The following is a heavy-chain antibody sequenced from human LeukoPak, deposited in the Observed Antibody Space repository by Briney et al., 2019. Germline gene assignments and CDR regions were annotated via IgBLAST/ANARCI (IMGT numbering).Heavy chain of an antibody. V-gene: IGHV3-43*01. D-gene: IGHD5-18*01. J-gene: IGHJ4*02. Sequence: PGGSLRLSCAASGFTFDDYTMHWVRQAPGKGLEWVSLISWDGGSTYYADSVKGRFTISRDNSKNSLYLQMNSLRTEDTALYYCAKDIGEGYSYGYIDYWSQGTLVTVSS. CDR2: ISWDGGST. CDR1: GFTFDDYT. CDR3: AKDIGEGYSYGYIDY.